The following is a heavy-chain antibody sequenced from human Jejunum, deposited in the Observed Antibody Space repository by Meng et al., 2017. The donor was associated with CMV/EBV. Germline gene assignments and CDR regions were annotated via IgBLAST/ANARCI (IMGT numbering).Heavy chain of an antibody. V-gene: IGHV1-69*04. CDR2: IIPILGIA. CDR3: ARDLTTMTYYSFDY. Sequence: QVQLVHSGAEVKKPGSSVKVSCKASGGTFSIYTINCVRQAPGQGLEWMGRIIPILGIANYAQKFQGRVTVTRDTATSTVSMELSGLRSEDTAVYYCARDLTTMTYYSFDYWGQGTLVTVSS. D-gene: IGHD3-22*01. CDR1: GGTFSIYT. J-gene: IGHJ4*02.